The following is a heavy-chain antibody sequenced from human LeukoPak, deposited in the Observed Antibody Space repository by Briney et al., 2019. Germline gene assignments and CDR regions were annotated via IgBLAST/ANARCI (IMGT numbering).Heavy chain of an antibody. J-gene: IGHJ3*02. V-gene: IGHV3-30-3*01. CDR1: GFTFSNYA. D-gene: IGHD1-26*01. Sequence: GGSLRLSCAASGFTFSNYAMHWVRQAPGKGLEWVAIISYDGNDKYYTDSVKGRFTISRDKSKNTLYLQMDSLRAEDTAVYYCARDPSGTYYPRVSGALDIWGQGTMVTVSS. CDR2: ISYDGNDK. CDR3: ARDPSGTYYPRVSGALDI.